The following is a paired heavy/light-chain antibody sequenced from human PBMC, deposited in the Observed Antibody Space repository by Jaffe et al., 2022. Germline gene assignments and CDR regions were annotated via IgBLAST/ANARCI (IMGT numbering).Heavy chain of an antibody. D-gene: IGHD1-26*01. CDR3: AKDVVGGILQAAFDI. CDR2: IRHDGSNK. Sequence: QVQLVESGGGVVQPGGSLRLSCAASEFAFSRYGIHWVRQAPGRGLEWVGFIRHDGSNKYYADSVKGRFTISRDNSMNTVYLQMNSLRAEDSAVYYCAKDVVGGILQAAFDIWGQGTMVTVSS. J-gene: IGHJ3*02. V-gene: IGHV3-30*02. CDR1: EFAFSRYG.
Light chain of an antibody. CDR2: EVS. CDR1: SSDVGGYNY. J-gene: IGLJ2*01. Sequence: QSALTQPASVSGSPGQSITISCTGTSSDVGGYNYVSWYQQHPDKAPKLMIFEVSNRPSGVSNRFSGSKSGNTASLTISGVQAEDEADYYCNSYTSATTVVFGGGTKLTVL. CDR3: NSYTSATTVV. V-gene: IGLV2-14*01.